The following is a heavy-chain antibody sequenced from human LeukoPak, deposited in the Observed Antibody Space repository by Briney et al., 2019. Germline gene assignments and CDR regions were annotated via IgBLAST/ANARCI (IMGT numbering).Heavy chain of an antibody. D-gene: IGHD3-22*01. J-gene: IGHJ4*02. CDR2: ISSSGSSI. CDR3: AKGASDSSGYPDY. CDR1: GFTFSDYY. Sequence: GGSLRLSCAASGFTFSDYYMTWIRQAQGKGLEWVSYISSSGSSIYYADSVKGRFTISRDNAKNSLYLQMNSLRAEDTALYYCAKGASDSSGYPDYWGQGTLVTVSS. V-gene: IGHV3-11*01.